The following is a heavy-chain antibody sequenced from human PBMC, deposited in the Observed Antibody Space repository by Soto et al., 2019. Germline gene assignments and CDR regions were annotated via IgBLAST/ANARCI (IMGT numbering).Heavy chain of an antibody. D-gene: IGHD3-16*01. V-gene: IGHV3-23*01. CDR1: TFNLKNYA. CDR2: LTETGGST. Sequence: EVLLSESGGGLVQPGGSLRLSCVDTTFNLKNYAMAWVRQAPGKGLEWVSALTETGGSTYYAASVKGRFTISRDNSRSTLYLQMDRLRVDDTAVYYCAKIKGAITFLHFDNWGQGTLVTVSS. J-gene: IGHJ4*02. CDR3: AKIKGAITFLHFDN.